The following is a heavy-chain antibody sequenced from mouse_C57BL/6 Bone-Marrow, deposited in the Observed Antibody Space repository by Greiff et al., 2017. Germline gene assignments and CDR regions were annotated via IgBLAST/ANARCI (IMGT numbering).Heavy chain of an antibody. Sequence: VKLQQSGPELVKPGASVKISCKASGYAFSSSWMNWVKQRPGKGLEWIGRIYPGDGDTNYNGKFKGKATLTADKSSSTAYMQLSSLTSEDSAVXCYGRGGYYYGSSYEYFDVWGTGTTVTVSS. CDR2: IYPGDGDT. D-gene: IGHD1-1*01. CDR1: GYAFSSSW. J-gene: IGHJ1*03. CDR3: GRGGYYYGSSYEYFDV. V-gene: IGHV1-82*01.